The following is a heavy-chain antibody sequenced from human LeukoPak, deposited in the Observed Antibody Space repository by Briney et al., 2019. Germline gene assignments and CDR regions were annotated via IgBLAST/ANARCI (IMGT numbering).Heavy chain of an antibody. CDR3: ASGVRIPYGMDV. J-gene: IGHJ6*02. D-gene: IGHD2-15*01. Sequence: PGGSLRLSWAASGFTFSRYWMEWVRQAPGKGVGWVSRINSDGSSTSYADSVKGRFTISRDNAKNTLYLQMNSLRAEDTAVYYCASGVRIPYGMDVWGQGTTVTVSS. CDR1: GFTFSRYW. V-gene: IGHV3-74*01. CDR2: INSDGSST.